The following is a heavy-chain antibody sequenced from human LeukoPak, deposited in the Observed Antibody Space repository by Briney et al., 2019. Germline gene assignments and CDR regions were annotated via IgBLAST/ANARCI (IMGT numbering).Heavy chain of an antibody. J-gene: IGHJ5*02. D-gene: IGHD3-3*01. V-gene: IGHV4-38-2*02. CDR1: GYSISSTYH. CDR3: ARDGYDFWSGGFDP. CDR2: ISQSGSI. Sequence: SETLSLTCTVSGYSISSTYHWGWIRQSPGKGLEWIGSISQSGSIYHNPSLKRRVTISVDTSKNQFSLKLNSVTAADTAVYYCARDGYDFWSGGFDPWGQGTLVTVSS.